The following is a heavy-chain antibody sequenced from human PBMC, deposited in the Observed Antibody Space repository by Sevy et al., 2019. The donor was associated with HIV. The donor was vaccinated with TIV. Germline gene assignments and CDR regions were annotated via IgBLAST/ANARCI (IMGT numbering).Heavy chain of an antibody. J-gene: IGHJ4*02. Sequence: GGALRLSCTASGFISGDYAMSWFRQAPGKGLDWVGFIRSKGYGGTTEYAAYVKGRFTISRDDSKSISNLQMNSLKTEDTALYYGGRGPRGNYVFDYWGQGTLVTVSS. CDR1: GFISGDYA. V-gene: IGHV3-49*03. D-gene: IGHD4-4*01. CDR2: IRSKGYGGTT. CDR3: GRGPRGNYVFDY.